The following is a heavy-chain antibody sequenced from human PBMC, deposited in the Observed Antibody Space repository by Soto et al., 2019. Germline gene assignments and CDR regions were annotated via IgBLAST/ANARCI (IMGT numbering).Heavy chain of an antibody. CDR3: ATGSWEYNWFDP. D-gene: IGHD3-10*01. V-gene: IGHV4-39*07. J-gene: IGHJ5*02. Sequence: PSETLSLTCTVSGDSISSGDYYWNWIRQPPGKGLEWIGEINHSGSTNYNPSLKSRVTISVDTSKNQFSLKLSSVTAADTAVYYCATGSWEYNWFDPWGQGTLVTVSS. CDR2: INHSGST. CDR1: GDSISSGDYY.